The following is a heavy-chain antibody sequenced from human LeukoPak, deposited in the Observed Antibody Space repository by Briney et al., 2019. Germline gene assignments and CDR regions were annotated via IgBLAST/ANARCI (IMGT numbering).Heavy chain of an antibody. CDR1: GGSISSSSYY. CDR3: ARFLKKSQQPSTGLRSLYYFDY. Sequence: SETLSLTCTVSGGSISSSSYYWGWIRQPPGKGLEWIGSIYYSGSTYYNPSLKSRVTISVDTSKNQFSLKLSSVTAADTAVYYCARFLKKSQQPSTGLRSLYYFDYWGQGTLVTVSS. V-gene: IGHV4-39*07. CDR2: IYYSGST. J-gene: IGHJ4*02. D-gene: IGHD6-13*01.